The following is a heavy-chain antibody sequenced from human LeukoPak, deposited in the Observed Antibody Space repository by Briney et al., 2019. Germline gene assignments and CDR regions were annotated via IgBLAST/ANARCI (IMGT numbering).Heavy chain of an antibody. CDR2: IYHSGST. D-gene: IGHD6-13*01. Sequence: SETLSLTCAVSGGSISSSNWWTWVRQPPGKGLEWIGEIYHSGSTNYNPSLKSRVTISVDTSKNQFSLKLSSVTAADTAVYYCARRVFSSWKPYYYYYMDVWGKGTTVTISS. CDR3: ARRVFSSWKPYYYYYMDV. J-gene: IGHJ6*03. V-gene: IGHV4-4*02. CDR1: GGSISSSNW.